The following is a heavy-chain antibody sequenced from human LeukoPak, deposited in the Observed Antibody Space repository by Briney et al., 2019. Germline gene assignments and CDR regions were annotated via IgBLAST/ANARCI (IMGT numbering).Heavy chain of an antibody. Sequence: ASVKVSCKASGYTFTSYDINWVRQATGQGLEWMGWMNPNSGNTGYAQKFQGRVTITRNTSISTAYMELGSLRSEDTAVYYCARAYSSSWPQPFYYYYYYMDVWGKGTTVTVSS. CDR2: MNPNSGNT. CDR1: GYTFTSYD. CDR3: ARAYSSSWPQPFYYYYYYMDV. J-gene: IGHJ6*03. D-gene: IGHD6-13*01. V-gene: IGHV1-8*03.